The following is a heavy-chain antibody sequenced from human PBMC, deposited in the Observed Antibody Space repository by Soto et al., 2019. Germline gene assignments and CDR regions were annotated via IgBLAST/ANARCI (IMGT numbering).Heavy chain of an antibody. D-gene: IGHD2-15*01. CDR3: ARVVVVRNWFDP. CDR1: GYTFTSYD. Sequence: ASVKVSCKASGYTFTSYDINWVRQATGQGLEWMGWMNPNSGNTGYAQKFQGRVTMTRNTSISTAYMELSSLRSEDTAVYYCARVVVVRNWFDPWGQGTLVTVSS. V-gene: IGHV1-8*01. J-gene: IGHJ5*02. CDR2: MNPNSGNT.